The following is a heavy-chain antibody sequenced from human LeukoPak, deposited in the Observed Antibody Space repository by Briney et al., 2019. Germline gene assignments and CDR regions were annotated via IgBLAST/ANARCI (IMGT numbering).Heavy chain of an antibody. J-gene: IGHJ4*02. CDR1: GCTFTGYY. V-gene: IGHV1-2*02. CDR3: ATSSGWPRYYFDY. D-gene: IGHD6-19*01. Sequence: ASVKVSCKASGCTFTGYYMHWVRQAPGQGLEWMGWINPNSGGTNYAQKFQGRVTMTRDTSISTAYMELSRLRSDDTAVYYCATSSGWPRYYFDYWGQGTLVTVSS. CDR2: INPNSGGT.